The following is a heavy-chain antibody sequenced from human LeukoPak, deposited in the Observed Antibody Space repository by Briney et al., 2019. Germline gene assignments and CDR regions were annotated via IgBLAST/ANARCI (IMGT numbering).Heavy chain of an antibody. CDR3: ARGSWAAAGSSPRYYYYHYMDV. D-gene: IGHD6-13*01. J-gene: IGHJ6*03. V-gene: IGHV3-23*01. CDR2: ISGSGGST. Sequence: GGSLRLSCAASGFTFSNAWMSWVRQAPGKGLEWVSAISGSGGSTYYADSVKGRFTISRDNSKNTLYLQMNSLRAEDTAVYYCARGSWAAAGSSPRYYYYHYMDVWGKGTTVTISS. CDR1: GFTFSNAW.